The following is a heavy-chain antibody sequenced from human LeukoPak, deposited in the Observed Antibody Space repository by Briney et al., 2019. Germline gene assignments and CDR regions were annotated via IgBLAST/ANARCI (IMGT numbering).Heavy chain of an antibody. Sequence: GASVKVSCKASRYTFTYYYIHWVGQAPGQGLEWMGWINPNSGGTNYAQKFQGRVTMTRDTSISTAYMELSRLRSDDTAVYYCARGGWSLGYCSSSSCLGWFDPTGQGNPVTVSS. CDR3: ARGGWSLGYCSSSSCLGWFDP. CDR2: INPNSGGT. D-gene: IGHD2-2*01. J-gene: IGHJ5*02. CDR1: RYTFTYYY. V-gene: IGHV1-2*02.